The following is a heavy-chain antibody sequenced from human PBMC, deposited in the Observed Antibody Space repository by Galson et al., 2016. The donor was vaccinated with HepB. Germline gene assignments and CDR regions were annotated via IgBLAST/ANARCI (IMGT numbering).Heavy chain of an antibody. D-gene: IGHD2-15*01. CDR1: GYSFTSYW. J-gene: IGHJ6*03. Sequence: QSGAEVKKPGESLRISCKGSGYSFTSYWITWVRQMPGKGLEWMGTIDPSDPYTNYSPSFQGPVTISADKSISTAYLQWSSLKASDTAMYYCARRSGVAATDYYYYYMDVWGKGTTVTVSS. V-gene: IGHV5-10-1*01. CDR3: ARRSGVAATDYYYYYMDV. CDR2: IDPSDPYT.